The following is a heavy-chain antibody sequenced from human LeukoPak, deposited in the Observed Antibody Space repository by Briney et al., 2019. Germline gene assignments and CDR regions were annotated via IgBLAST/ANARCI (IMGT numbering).Heavy chain of an antibody. J-gene: IGHJ4*02. Sequence: PSETLSLTCAVSGGSISGSNWWSWVRQPPGKGLEWIGEIYHSGSTNYNPSLKSRVTISVDKSKNQFSLKLSSVTAADTAVYYCARGISRGGSSRTFDYWGQGTLVTVFS. CDR2: IYHSGST. CDR1: GGSISGSNW. CDR3: ARGISRGGSSRTFDY. D-gene: IGHD6-13*01. V-gene: IGHV4-4*02.